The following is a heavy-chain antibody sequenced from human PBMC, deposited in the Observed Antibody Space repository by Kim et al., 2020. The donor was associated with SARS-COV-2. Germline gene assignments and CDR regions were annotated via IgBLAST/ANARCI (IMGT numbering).Heavy chain of an antibody. Sequence: ASVKVSCKASGYTFTSYNMHWVRQAPGQGLEWMGIINPSGGSTSYAQKFQGRVTMTRDTSTSTVYMELSSLRSEDTAVYYCARRGDKYDSRDPPFDYWGQGTLVTVSS. CDR3: ARRGDKYDSRDPPFDY. CDR2: INPSGGST. V-gene: IGHV1-46*01. CDR1: GYTFTSYN. D-gene: IGHD3-22*01. J-gene: IGHJ4*02.